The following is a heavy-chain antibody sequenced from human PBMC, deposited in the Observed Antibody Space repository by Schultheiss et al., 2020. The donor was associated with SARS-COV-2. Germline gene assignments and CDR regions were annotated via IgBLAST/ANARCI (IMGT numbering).Heavy chain of an antibody. Sequence: SETLSLTCTVSGGSISSGDYYWSWIRQPPGKGLEWIGYIYYSGSTYYNPSLKSRVTISVDTSKNQFSLKLSSVTAADTAVYYCARGSSGYSYGINFDYWGQGTLVTVSS. CDR3: ARGSSGYSYGINFDY. CDR2: IYYSGST. J-gene: IGHJ4*02. D-gene: IGHD5-18*01. V-gene: IGHV4-30-4*01. CDR1: GGSISSGDYY.